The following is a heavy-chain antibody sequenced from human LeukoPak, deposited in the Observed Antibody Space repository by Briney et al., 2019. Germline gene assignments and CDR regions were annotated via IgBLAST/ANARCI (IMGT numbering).Heavy chain of an antibody. J-gene: IGHJ4*02. D-gene: IGHD3-3*01. Sequence: GGSLRLSCAASEFTFSDFHMSWIRQAPGKGLEWISYISDTGITIYYAASVKGRFTISRDNTNNSLYLQMNSLSTEDTAVYYCARGLHYDLWSGYYSTFDYWGLGSQVTVSS. V-gene: IGHV3-11*01. CDR1: EFTFSDFH. CDR3: ARGLHYDLWSGYYSTFDY. CDR2: ISDTGITI.